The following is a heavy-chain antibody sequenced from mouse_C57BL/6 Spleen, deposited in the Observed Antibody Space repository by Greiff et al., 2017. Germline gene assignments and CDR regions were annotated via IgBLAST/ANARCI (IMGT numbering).Heavy chain of an antibody. D-gene: IGHD1-1*01. CDR1: GFSLTSYA. CDR2: IWTGGGT. V-gene: IGHV2-9-1*01. J-gene: IGHJ1*03. CDR3: TTNYYGSSYWYFGV. Sequence: VKLVESGPGLVAPSQSLSITCTVSGFSLTSYAISWVRQPPGKGLEWIGVIWTGGGTNYNSALKSRLSISKDNSKSQVFLKMNSLQTDDTARYYCTTNYYGSSYWYFGVWGTGTTVTVSS.